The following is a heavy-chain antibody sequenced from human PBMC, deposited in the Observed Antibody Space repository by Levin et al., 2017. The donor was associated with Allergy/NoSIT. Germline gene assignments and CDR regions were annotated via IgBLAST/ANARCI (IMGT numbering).Heavy chain of an antibody. J-gene: IGHJ3*02. CDR3: AHRQDYGGSSPGAFDI. CDR1: GFSLSTSGVG. D-gene: IGHD4-17*01. V-gene: IGHV2-5*02. Sequence: SGPTLVKPTQTLTLTCTFSGFSLSTSGVGVGWIRQPPGKALEWLALIYWDDDKRYSPSLKSRLTITKDTSKNQVVLTMTNMDPVDTATYYCAHRQDYGGSSPGAFDIWGQGTMVTVSS. CDR2: IYWDDDK.